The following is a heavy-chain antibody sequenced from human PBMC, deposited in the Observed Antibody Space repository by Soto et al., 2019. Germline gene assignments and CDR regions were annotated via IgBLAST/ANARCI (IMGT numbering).Heavy chain of an antibody. Sequence: EVQLVESGGGLVKPGGSLRRSCAASGFTVSNAWMNWVRQAPGKGLERVGRIRSNADGGTTDYAAPVKGRFTFSRDDSDNTLFLQMNSLKTEDTAVYYCTTSIDEVVTGHWGKGSLV. V-gene: IGHV3-15*07. D-gene: IGHD3-22*01. J-gene: IGHJ4*02. CDR3: TTSIDEVVTGH. CDR1: GFTVSNAW. CDR2: IRSNADGGTT.